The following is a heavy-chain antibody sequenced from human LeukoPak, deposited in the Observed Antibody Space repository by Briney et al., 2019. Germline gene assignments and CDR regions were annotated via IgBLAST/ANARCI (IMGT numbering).Heavy chain of an antibody. CDR2: IYSGGST. V-gene: IGHV3-66*01. CDR1: GFTVSSNY. D-gene: IGHD2-2*02. Sequence: GGSLRLSCAASGFTVSSNYMSWVRHAPGNGLEWVSVIYSGGSTYYADSVKGSFTISRDNSKNTLHLQMNSLRAEDTAVYYCARAARPVYPGYYGMEVWGQGTTVTVSS. CDR3: ARAARPVYPGYYGMEV. J-gene: IGHJ6*01.